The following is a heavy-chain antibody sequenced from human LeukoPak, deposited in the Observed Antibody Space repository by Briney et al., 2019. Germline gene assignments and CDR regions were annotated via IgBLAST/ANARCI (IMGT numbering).Heavy chain of an antibody. Sequence: SETLSLTCTVSGGSISSSSYYWGWIRQPPGKGLEWIGSIYYSGSTYYNPSLKSRVTISVDTSKNQFSLKLSSVTAADTAVYYCAREVEDSSSWYDVEGLFDYWGQGTLVTVSS. CDR2: IYYSGST. J-gene: IGHJ4*02. V-gene: IGHV4-39*07. CDR3: AREVEDSSSWYDVEGLFDY. D-gene: IGHD6-13*01. CDR1: GGSISSSSYY.